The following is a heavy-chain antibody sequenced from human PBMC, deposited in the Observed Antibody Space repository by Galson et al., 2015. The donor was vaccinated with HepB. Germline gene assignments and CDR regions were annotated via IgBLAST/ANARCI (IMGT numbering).Heavy chain of an antibody. J-gene: IGHJ4*02. CDR3: SREGASGYAE. CDR2: IYPGDSET. CDR1: GYNFLGNW. V-gene: IGHV5-51*01. Sequence: QSGAEVKKPGESLRISCKGSGYNFLGNWIAWVRQMPWKGLEWMGTIYPGDSETRYSPSFQGHVTISVDRSINIAYLQWSTLKASDTAMYYCSREGASGYAEWGQGSLVTVSS. D-gene: IGHD2-2*01.